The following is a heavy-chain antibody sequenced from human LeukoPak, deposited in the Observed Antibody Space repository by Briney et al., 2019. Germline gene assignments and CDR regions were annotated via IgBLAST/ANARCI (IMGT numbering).Heavy chain of an antibody. J-gene: IGHJ3*02. CDR1: GFTFRDYW. V-gene: IGHV3-7*01. D-gene: IGHD4-23*01. CDR3: ARVRSVGGNPHAFNI. Sequence: GGSLRLSCAASGFTFRDYWMTWVRKAPGKGLEWVASIKYNGNEKQYVDSVKGRFTISRDNAKNSLYLEMTSLRAEDTAVFYCARVRSVGGNPHAFNIWGQGTMVTVSS. CDR2: IKYNGNEK.